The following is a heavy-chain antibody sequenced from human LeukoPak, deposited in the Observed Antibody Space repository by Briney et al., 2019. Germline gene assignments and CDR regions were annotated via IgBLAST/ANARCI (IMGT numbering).Heavy chain of an antibody. J-gene: IGHJ4*02. CDR3: ARVPTTVIDY. D-gene: IGHD4-17*01. Sequence: SETLSLTCTVSGYSISSGYYWGWIRQPPGKGLEWIGSIYHSGSTYYNPSLKSRVTISVDTSKNQFSLKLSSVTAADTAVYYCARVPTTVIDYWGQGTLVTVSS. CDR2: IYHSGST. CDR1: GYSISSGYY. V-gene: IGHV4-38-2*02.